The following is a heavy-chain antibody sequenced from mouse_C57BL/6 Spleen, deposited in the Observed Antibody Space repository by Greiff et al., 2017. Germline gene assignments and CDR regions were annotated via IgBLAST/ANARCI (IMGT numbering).Heavy chain of an antibody. CDR1: GFTFSDYG. J-gene: IGHJ2*01. Sequence: EVQRVESGGGLVKPGGSLKLSCAASGFTFSDYGMPWVRQAPEKGLEWVAYISSGSSTIYYADTVKGRFLQMTSLRFEDTAMYYCARRNWDYFDYWGQGTTLTVSS. CDR2: ISSGSSTI. V-gene: IGHV5-17*01. CDR3: ARRNWDYFDY. D-gene: IGHD4-1*01.